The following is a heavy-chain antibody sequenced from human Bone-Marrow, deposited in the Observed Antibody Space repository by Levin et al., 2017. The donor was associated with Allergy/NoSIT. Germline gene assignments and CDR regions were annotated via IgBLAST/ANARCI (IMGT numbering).Heavy chain of an antibody. CDR3: AKDLSSGWYFVAPHFDP. CDR2: ITWNSGDI. J-gene: IGHJ5*02. CDR1: GFTFEDYA. Sequence: GGSLRLSCAASGFTFEDYAIHWVRQAPGRGLEWVSGITWNSGDIVYADSVRGRFTISRDNAKNSVYLQINSLRTEDTALYYCAKDLSSGWYFVAPHFDPWGRGTLVTVSS. V-gene: IGHV3-9*01. D-gene: IGHD6-19*01.